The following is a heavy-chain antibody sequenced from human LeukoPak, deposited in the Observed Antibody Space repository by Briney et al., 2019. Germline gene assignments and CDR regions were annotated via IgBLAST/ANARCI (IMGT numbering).Heavy chain of an antibody. CDR3: ARFGGLAADY. V-gene: IGHV4-31*03. CDR2: IYYSGST. CDR1: GGSMSRGGYY. J-gene: IGHJ4*02. Sequence: PSETLSLTCTVSGGSMSRGGYYWSWIPQHPGKGLEWIGYIYYSGSTYYNPSLKSRVTISVDTSKNQFSLKLSSVTAADTAVYYCARFGGLAADYWGQGTLVTVSS. D-gene: IGHD3-16*01.